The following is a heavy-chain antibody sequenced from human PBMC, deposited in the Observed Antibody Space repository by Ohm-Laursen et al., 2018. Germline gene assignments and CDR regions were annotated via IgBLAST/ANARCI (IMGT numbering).Heavy chain of an antibody. CDR1: GFTFSNYE. CDR2: ISGSGATT. CDR3: AKIVGGRYYYFDY. Sequence: SLRLSCAASGFTFSNYEMNWVRQAPGKGLEWVSSISGSGATTYNADSVKGRFTISRDNSKNTLYLQMNSLRAEDTAVYYCAKIVGGRYYYFDYWGQGSLVTVPS. V-gene: IGHV3-23*01. J-gene: IGHJ4*02. D-gene: IGHD1-26*01.